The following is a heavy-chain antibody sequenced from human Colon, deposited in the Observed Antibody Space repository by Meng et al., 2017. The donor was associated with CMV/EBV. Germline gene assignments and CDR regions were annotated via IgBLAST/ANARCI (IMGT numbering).Heavy chain of an antibody. Sequence: FTRYGISWVRQAPGQGLEWIGWISAYNGNTDYAQKFQGRVTMTTDTSTSTAYMELRTLRSDDTAVYYCARTYYDFWSGYSDIYFDHWGQGTLVTVSS. J-gene: IGHJ4*02. CDR2: ISAYNGNT. V-gene: IGHV1-18*01. D-gene: IGHD3-3*01. CDR3: ARTYYDFWSGYSDIYFDH. CDR1: FTRYG.